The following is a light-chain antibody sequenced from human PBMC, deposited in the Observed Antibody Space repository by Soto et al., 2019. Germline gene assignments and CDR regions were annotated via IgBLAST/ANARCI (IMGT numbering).Light chain of an antibody. J-gene: IGLJ1*01. CDR3: LSFTTISTYI. CDR1: SSDVGFYNY. Sequence: SVLTQPASVSASPGQSITISGTGTSSDVGFYNYVSWYQHLPGKAPKLMIYEVTNRPSGVSDRFSGSKSGNTASLTISGLQAEDEADYYCLSFTTISTYIFGTGTKVTVL. CDR2: EVT. V-gene: IGLV2-14*01.